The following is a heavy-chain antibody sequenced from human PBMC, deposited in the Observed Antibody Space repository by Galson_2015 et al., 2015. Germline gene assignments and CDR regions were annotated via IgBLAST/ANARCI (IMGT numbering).Heavy chain of an antibody. J-gene: IGHJ4*02. CDR2: ISYDGSNK. CDR1: GFTFSSYA. CDR3: ARGIVATTMAGYYFDY. V-gene: IGHV3-30-3*01. D-gene: IGHD5-12*01. Sequence: SLRLSCAASGFTFSSYAMHWVRQAPGKGLEWVAVISYDGSNKYYADSVKGRFTISRDNSKNTLYLQMNSLRAEDTAVYYCARGIVATTMAGYYFDYWGQGTLVTVSS.